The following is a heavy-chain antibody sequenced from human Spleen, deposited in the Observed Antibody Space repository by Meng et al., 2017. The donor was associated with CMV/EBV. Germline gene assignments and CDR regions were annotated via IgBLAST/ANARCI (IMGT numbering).Heavy chain of an antibody. D-gene: IGHD4-11*01. CDR1: GGTFSSYT. J-gene: IGHJ5*02. CDR3: ASATYMTTQQGWFDT. V-gene: IGHV1-69*02. CDR2: IIPILGIA. Sequence: SVKVSCKASGGTFSSYTISWVRQAPGQGLEWMGRIIPILGIANYAQKFQGRVTITADTSTSTAYMELSSLRSEDTAVYYCASATYMTTQQGWFDTWGQGTLVTVSS.